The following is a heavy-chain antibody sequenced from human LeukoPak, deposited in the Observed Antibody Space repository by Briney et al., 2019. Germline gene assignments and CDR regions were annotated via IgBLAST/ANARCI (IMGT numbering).Heavy chain of an antibody. J-gene: IGHJ3*02. CDR3: ARDQGGFGELYGDAFDI. CDR1: GFTFSSYW. V-gene: IGHV3-7*03. Sequence: GGSLRLSCAASGFTFSSYWMSWVRRAPGKGLEWVTNINAGGTETYYVDSVKGRFTVSRDDAENSLYLQMNSLRAEDTALYHCARDQGGFGELYGDAFDIWGQGTMVTVSS. D-gene: IGHD3-10*01. CDR2: INAGGTET.